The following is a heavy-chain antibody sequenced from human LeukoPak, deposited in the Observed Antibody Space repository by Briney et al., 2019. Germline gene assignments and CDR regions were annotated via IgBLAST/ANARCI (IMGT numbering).Heavy chain of an antibody. CDR2: ISSSSSYI. CDR3: ARRERGYSYGSFDY. J-gene: IGHJ4*02. CDR1: GFTFSDYY. Sequence: GGSLRLSCAASGFTFSDYYMSWIRQAPGKGLEWVSHISSSSSYIYYADSVKGRFTISRDNAKNSLYLQMNSLRAEDTAVYYCARRERGYSYGSFDYWGQGTLVTVSS. V-gene: IGHV3-11*06. D-gene: IGHD5-18*01.